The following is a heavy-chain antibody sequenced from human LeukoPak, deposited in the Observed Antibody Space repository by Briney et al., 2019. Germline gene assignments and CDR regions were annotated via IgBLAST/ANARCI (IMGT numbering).Heavy chain of an antibody. CDR3: ARQYSGYDDYYYGMDV. V-gene: IGHV4-30-4*01. D-gene: IGHD5-12*01. J-gene: IGHJ6*02. Sequence: PSQTLSLTCTVSGGSISSGDYYWSWIRQPPGKGLEWIGYIYYSGSTYYNPSLKSRVTISVDTSKNQFSLKLSSVTAADTAVYYCARQYSGYDDYYYGMDVWGQGITVTVSS. CDR2: IYYSGST. CDR1: GGSISSGDYY.